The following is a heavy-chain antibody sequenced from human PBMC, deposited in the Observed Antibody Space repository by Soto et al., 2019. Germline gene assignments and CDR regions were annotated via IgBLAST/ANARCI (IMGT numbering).Heavy chain of an antibody. CDR3: APPPYSYGFGFTN. D-gene: IGHD5-18*01. J-gene: IGHJ4*02. CDR2: ISGSGGST. V-gene: IGHV3-23*01. CDR1: GFTFSSYA. Sequence: GGSLRLSCAASGFTFSSYAMSWVRQAPGKGLEWVSAISGSGGSTYYADSVKGRFTISRDNSKNTLYLQMNSLRAEDTAVYYCAPPPYSYGFGFTNWGQGTLVTVSS.